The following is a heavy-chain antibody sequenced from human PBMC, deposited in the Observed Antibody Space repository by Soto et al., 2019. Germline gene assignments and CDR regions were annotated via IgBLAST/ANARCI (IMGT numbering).Heavy chain of an antibody. Sequence: EVQLVESGGGLVQPGGSLRLSCAASGFSFNEMNWVRQAPGKGLEWVSYISTSGSTIYYADSVKGRFTISRDNGKNSLYLQMNSLSVEDTAVYYCAYGGSCDYWGQGTQVTVSS. D-gene: IGHD1-26*01. CDR1: GFSFNE. CDR2: ISTSGSTI. CDR3: AYGGSCDY. J-gene: IGHJ4*02. V-gene: IGHV3-48*03.